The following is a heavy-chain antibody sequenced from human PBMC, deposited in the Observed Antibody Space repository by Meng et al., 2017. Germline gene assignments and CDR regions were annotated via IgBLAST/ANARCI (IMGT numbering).Heavy chain of an antibody. CDR3: ASGDVIVGAPADY. CDR1: GFTFSSYG. V-gene: IGHV3-33*01. CDR2: IWYDGSNK. Sequence: GESLKISCAAPGFTFSSYGMHWVRQAPGKGLEWVAVIWYDGSNKYYADSVKGRFTISRDNSKNTLYLQMNSLRAEDTAVYYCASGDVIVGAPADYWGQGTLVTVSS. J-gene: IGHJ4*02. D-gene: IGHD1-26*01.